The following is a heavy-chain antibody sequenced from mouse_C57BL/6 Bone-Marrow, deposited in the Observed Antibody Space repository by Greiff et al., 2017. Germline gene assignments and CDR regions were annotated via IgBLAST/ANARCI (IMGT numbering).Heavy chain of an antibody. V-gene: IGHV2-2*01. CDR3: ARHPRYYDLYYAMDY. CDR2: IWSGGST. CDR1: GFSLTSYG. J-gene: IGHJ4*01. Sequence: VQLQQSGPGLVQPSQSLSITCTVSGFSLTSYGVHWVRQSPGKGLEWLGVIWSGGSTDYNAAFISRLSISKDNSKSQVFLKMNSLQTDDTAMYYCARHPRYYDLYYAMDYWGQGTSVTVSS. D-gene: IGHD2-4*01.